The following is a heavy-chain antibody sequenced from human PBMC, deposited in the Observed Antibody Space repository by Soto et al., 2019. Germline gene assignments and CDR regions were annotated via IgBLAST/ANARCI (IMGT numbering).Heavy chain of an antibody. J-gene: IGHJ4*02. CDR2: IYYSGST. CDR1: GGSISSGGYY. Sequence: QVQLQESGPGLVKPSQTLSLTCTVSGGSISSGGYYWSWIRQHPGKGLEWIGYIYYSGSTYYNPSLKSRVTIAVDTSKNQFSLKLSSVTAADTAVYYCAREGTEAPSSGIVYWGQGTLVTVSS. CDR3: AREGTEAPSSGIVY. V-gene: IGHV4-31*03. D-gene: IGHD3-10*01.